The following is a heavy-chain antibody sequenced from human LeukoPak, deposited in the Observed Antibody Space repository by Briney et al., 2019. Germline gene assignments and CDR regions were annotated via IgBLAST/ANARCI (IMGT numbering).Heavy chain of an antibody. CDR1: GYSFTSYW. V-gene: IGHV5-51*01. CDR2: IYPGDSDT. Sequence: GESLKISCKGSGYSFTSYWIGWVRQMPGKGLEWMGIIYPGDSDTRYSPSFQGQVTTSADKSISTAYLQWSSLKASDTAMYYCARLLWTRIAVAGHFDYWGQGTLVTVSS. D-gene: IGHD6-19*01. CDR3: ARLLWTRIAVAGHFDY. J-gene: IGHJ4*02.